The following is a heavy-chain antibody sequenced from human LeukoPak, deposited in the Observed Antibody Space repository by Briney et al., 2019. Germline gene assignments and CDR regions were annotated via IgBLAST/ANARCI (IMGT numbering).Heavy chain of an antibody. J-gene: IGHJ4*02. D-gene: IGHD3-9*01. CDR1: GGTFSSYA. V-gene: IGHV1-69*05. Sequence: SVKVSCKASGGTFSSYAISWVRQAPGQGLEWMGGIIPIFGTANYAQKFQGRVTITTDESTSTAYMELSSLRPEDTAVYYCARGQYYDILTGYSPTLVDYWGQGTLVTVSS. CDR3: ARGQYYDILTGYSPTLVDY. CDR2: IIPIFGTA.